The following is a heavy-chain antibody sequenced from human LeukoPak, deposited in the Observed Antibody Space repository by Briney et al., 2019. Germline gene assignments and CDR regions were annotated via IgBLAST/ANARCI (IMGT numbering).Heavy chain of an antibody. J-gene: IGHJ3*02. D-gene: IGHD3-22*01. CDR1: GGSFSGYY. V-gene: IGHV4-34*01. CDR3: ARPHVYYYDSSGYDAFDI. CDR2: INHSGST. Sequence: PSETLSLTCAVYGGSFSGYYWSWIRQPPGKGLEWIGEINHSGSTNYNPSLKSRVTISVDTSKNQFSLKLSSVTAADTAVYYCARPHVYYYDSSGYDAFDIWGQGTMVTVSS.